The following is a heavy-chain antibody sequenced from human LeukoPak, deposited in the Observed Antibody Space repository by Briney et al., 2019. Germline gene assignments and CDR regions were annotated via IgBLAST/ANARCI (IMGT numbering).Heavy chain of an antibody. CDR1: GGSISSSSYY. D-gene: IGHD6-19*01. Sequence: PSETLSLTCTVPGGSISSSSYYWGWIRQPPGKGLEWIGEINHSGSTNYNPSLKSRVTISVDTSKNQFSLKLSSVTAADTAVYYCARRIAVAGTEDYWGQGTLVTVSS. CDR2: INHSGST. V-gene: IGHV4-39*07. CDR3: ARRIAVAGTEDY. J-gene: IGHJ4*02.